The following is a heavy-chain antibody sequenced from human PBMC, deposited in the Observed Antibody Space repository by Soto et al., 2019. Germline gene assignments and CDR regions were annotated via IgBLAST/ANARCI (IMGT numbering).Heavy chain of an antibody. CDR1: GGSMSSYY. CDR3: ARGQRFSDWFDP. J-gene: IGHJ5*02. CDR2: VYSSGGT. Sequence: PETLSLTCTVSGGSMSSYYWTWIRQPAGKGLEWIGRVYSSGGTHYNPSLKSRVTISLDTSKNQFSLRLLSVTDADMAVYYCARGQRFSDWFDPWGQGTLVTVSS. V-gene: IGHV4-4*07. D-gene: IGHD3-3*01.